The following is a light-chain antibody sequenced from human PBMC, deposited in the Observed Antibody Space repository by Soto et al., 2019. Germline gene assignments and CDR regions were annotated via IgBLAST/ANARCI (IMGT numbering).Light chain of an antibody. V-gene: IGKV3-15*01. CDR2: DAS. CDR1: QSVSSN. Sequence: EIVMTQSPATLSVSPGERATLSCSASQSVSSNLAWYQQKPGQAPRLLVYDASTRATGIPARFSGSGSGTEYTLTISSLQSEDSAVYYCQQCSWHPFTVSFGGGTKVEIK. J-gene: IGKJ4*01. CDR3: QQCSWHPFTVS.